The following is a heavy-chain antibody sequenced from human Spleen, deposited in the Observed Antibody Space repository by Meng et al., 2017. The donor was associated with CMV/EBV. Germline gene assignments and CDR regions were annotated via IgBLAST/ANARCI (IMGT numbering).Heavy chain of an antibody. CDR1: GGTFSSYD. V-gene: IGHV1-8*03. D-gene: IGHD3-3*01. J-gene: IGHJ4*02. CDR2: MNPNIGNT. CDR3: ARGLFGMIDS. Sequence: ASVKVSCKASGGTFSSYDINWVRQATGQGLEWMGWMNPNIGNTVYAQKFQGRVTITRNTSINIAYMELSGLRSEDTAVYYCARGLFGMIDSWGQGTLVTVSS.